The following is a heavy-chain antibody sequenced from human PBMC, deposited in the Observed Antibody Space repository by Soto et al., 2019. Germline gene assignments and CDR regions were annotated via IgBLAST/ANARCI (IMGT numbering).Heavy chain of an antibody. D-gene: IGHD4-17*01. CDR3: ARGATVTQYDY. CDR2: GSYSGTT. J-gene: IGHJ4*02. CDR1: GVSVSSGSFY. V-gene: IGHV4-61*01. Sequence: PSETLSLTCTVSGVSVSSGSFYWAWIRQPPGKGLEWIGFGSYSGTTNYKPSPKSRVTISVDTSRSQISLKVSSLTAADTAVYYCARGATVTQYDYWGQGTLVTVS.